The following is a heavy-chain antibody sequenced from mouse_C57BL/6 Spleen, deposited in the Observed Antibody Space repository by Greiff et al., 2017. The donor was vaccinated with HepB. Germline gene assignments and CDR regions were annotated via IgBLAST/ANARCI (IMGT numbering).Heavy chain of an antibody. V-gene: IGHV1-82*01. Sequence: QVQLQQSGPELVKPGASVKISCKASGYAFSSSWMNWVKQRPGKGLEWIGRIYPGDGDTNYNGKFKGKATLTADKSSSTAYMQLSSLTSEDSAVYFCARDGNYGAMDYWGQGTSVTVSS. CDR2: IYPGDGDT. J-gene: IGHJ4*01. CDR3: ARDGNYGAMDY. D-gene: IGHD2-1*01. CDR1: GYAFSSSW.